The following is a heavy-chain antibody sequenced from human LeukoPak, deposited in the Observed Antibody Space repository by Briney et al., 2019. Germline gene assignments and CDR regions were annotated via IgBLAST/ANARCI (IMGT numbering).Heavy chain of an antibody. CDR3: ARHGIQLWSFDAFDI. D-gene: IGHD5-18*01. V-gene: IGHV4-39*01. CDR1: GGSISSSSYY. CDR2: IYYSGST. Sequence: SETLSLTCTVSGGSISSSSYYWGWIRQPPGKGLEWIGSIYYSGSTYYNPSLKSRVTISVATSKNQFSLKLSSVTAADTAVYYCARHGIQLWSFDAFDIWGQGTMVTVSS. J-gene: IGHJ3*02.